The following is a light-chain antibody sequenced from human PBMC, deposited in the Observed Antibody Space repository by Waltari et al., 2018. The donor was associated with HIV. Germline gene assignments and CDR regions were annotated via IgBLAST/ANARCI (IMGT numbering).Light chain of an antibody. CDR2: EVS. J-gene: IGLJ1*01. CDR1: SSDVGGYNS. V-gene: IGLV2-11*02. CDR3: CSYGGTYNV. Sequence: QSALTQPRSVSGSPGQSVTISCTGTSSDVGGYNSVSWYQQHPGKAPKLLISEVSKWPSGVPDRFSGSKSGNTASLTISGLRADDEADYYCCSYGGTYNVFGTGTKVTIL.